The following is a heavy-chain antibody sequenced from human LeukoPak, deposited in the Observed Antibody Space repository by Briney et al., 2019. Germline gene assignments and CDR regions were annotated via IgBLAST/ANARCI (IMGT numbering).Heavy chain of an antibody. V-gene: IGHV3-11*05. D-gene: IGHD6-19*01. CDR1: GFTFSDYY. CDR2: ISSSSSYT. J-gene: IGHJ4*02. CDR3: AKGGSIAVADNLDY. Sequence: PGGSLRLSCAASGFTFSDYYMSWIRQAPGKGLEWVSYISSSSSYTNYADSVKGRFTISRDNSKNTLYLQMNSLRAEDTAVYYCAKGGSIAVADNLDYWGQGTLVTVSS.